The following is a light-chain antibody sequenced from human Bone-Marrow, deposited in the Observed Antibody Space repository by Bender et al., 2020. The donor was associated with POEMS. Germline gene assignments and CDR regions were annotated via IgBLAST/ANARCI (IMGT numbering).Light chain of an antibody. CDR1: NIGGKT. Sequence: SYVLTQPPSVAVAPGQTARVSCGGDNIGGKTVHWDHLKPGQAPELGVYADSGRTLGTPDLFSVSKSGDTPSLTISGLQPEDEAAYICCSFAGSSTIVFGGGTKLTVL. V-gene: IGLV3-21*02. J-gene: IGLJ2*01. CDR3: CSFAGSSTIV. CDR2: ADS.